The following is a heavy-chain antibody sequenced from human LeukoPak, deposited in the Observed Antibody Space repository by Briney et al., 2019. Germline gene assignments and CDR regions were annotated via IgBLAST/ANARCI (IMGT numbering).Heavy chain of an antibody. CDR3: TRGAFYDILIPFDY. J-gene: IGHJ4*02. Sequence: GGSLRLSCAASGFTLSTYTMTWVRQAPGKGLEWISCIIGSGSSTYYADSVKGRFTISRDNFQNTLYLQMNSLRAEDTAVYYCTRGAFYDILIPFDYWGQGTLVTVSS. CDR1: GFTLSTYT. V-gene: IGHV3-23*01. D-gene: IGHD3-9*01. CDR2: IIGSGSST.